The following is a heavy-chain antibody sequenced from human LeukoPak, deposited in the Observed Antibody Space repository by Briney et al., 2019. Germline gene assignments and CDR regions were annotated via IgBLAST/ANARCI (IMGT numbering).Heavy chain of an antibody. D-gene: IGHD6-13*01. J-gene: IGHJ5*02. CDR3: ARDIDRVFNWFDP. CDR2: INAGNGNT. CDR1: GYIFTSYA. V-gene: IGHV1-3*01. Sequence: ASVTVSCKASGYIFTSYAMHWVRQAPGQRLEWMGWINAGNGNTKYSQKFQGRVTITRDTSATTVYMELSSLRSEDTAVYYCARDIDRVFNWFDPWGQGTLVTVSS.